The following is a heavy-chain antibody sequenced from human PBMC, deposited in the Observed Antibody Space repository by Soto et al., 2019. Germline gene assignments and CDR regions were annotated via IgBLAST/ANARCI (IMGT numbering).Heavy chain of an antibody. Sequence: GGSLRLSCAASGFTFDDYAMHWVRQAPGKGLEWVSGISWNSGSIGYADSVKGRFTISRDNAKNSLYLQMNSLRAEDTALYYCAKGDYRGFDYWGQGTLVTVSS. CDR1: GFTFDDYA. V-gene: IGHV3-9*01. D-gene: IGHD4-4*01. CDR2: ISWNSGSI. CDR3: AKGDYRGFDY. J-gene: IGHJ4*02.